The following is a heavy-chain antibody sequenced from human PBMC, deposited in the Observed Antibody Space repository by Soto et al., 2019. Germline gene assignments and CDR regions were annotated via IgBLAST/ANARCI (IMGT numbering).Heavy chain of an antibody. J-gene: IGHJ4*02. CDR2: ISASGGST. D-gene: IGHD3-22*01. V-gene: IGHV3-23*01. CDR1: GFTFSSYA. Sequence: EVPLLESGGALGQSGESLRLSCVASGFTFSSYAISWVRQAPGKGLEWVSAISASGGSTYYADSVKGRFTISRDNSNNTLYLQISSLKAEDTAVYYCAKAGVMSGYYRHNLDYWGQGTLVTVSS. CDR3: AKAGVMSGYYRHNLDY.